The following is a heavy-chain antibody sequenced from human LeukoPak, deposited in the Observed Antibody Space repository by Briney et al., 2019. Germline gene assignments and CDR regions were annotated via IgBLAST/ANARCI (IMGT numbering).Heavy chain of an antibody. CDR3: AKVNCGGDCSLFDY. CDR1: GFTFSSYS. V-gene: IGHV3-48*01. Sequence: PGGSLRLSCAASGFTFSSYSMNWVRQAPGKGLEWVSYISSSESTLYYADSVKGRFTTSRDKSTNTLYLQMNGLRTEDTAVYFCAKVNCGGDCSLFDYWGQGTLVTVSS. D-gene: IGHD2-21*02. J-gene: IGHJ4*02. CDR2: ISSSESTL.